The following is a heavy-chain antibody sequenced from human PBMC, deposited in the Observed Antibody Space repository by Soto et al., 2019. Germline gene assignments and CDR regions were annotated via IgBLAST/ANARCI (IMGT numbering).Heavy chain of an antibody. CDR1: GGSISSSSYY. J-gene: IGHJ6*02. Sequence: QLQLQESGPGLVKPSETLSLTCTVSGGSISSSSYYWGWIRQPPGKGLEWIGSIYYSGSTYYNPSPKSRLTISVDTSKNQFSLKLSSVTAADTAVYYCASQQLVHYYYGMDVWGQGTTVTVSS. D-gene: IGHD6-13*01. V-gene: IGHV4-39*01. CDR2: IYYSGST. CDR3: ASQQLVHYYYGMDV.